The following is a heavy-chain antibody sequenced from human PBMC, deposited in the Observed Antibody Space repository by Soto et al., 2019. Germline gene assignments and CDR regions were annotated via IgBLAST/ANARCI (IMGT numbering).Heavy chain of an antibody. V-gene: IGHV4-30-4*01. CDR2: TNGEGSA. Sequence: LSLTCTVSGDSISSAVSYWSWVRQPPGKGLEWIGETNGEGSAFYNPSLKTRVAISLDTPKNQFSLKLSSMTAADTAVYYCARESNLHVFDYWGQGTLVTVSS. CDR1: GDSISSAVSY. J-gene: IGHJ4*02. CDR3: ARESNLHVFDY.